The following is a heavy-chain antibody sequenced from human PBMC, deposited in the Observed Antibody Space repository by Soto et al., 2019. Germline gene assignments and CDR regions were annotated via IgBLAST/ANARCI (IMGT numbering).Heavy chain of an antibody. CDR1: GGSISNDSYY. CDR3: ARTASPAPFYDASADFER. J-gene: IGHJ5*02. Sequence: KSSETLSLTWTVSGGSISNDSYYGIWVRQSPGKGLEWIAYIYYSGSTYYNPSLKSRLTISVDPSKNQFSLKLSSVTAADTAVYYCARTASPAPFYDASADFERWGQGTLVTVSS. D-gene: IGHD3-22*01. CDR2: IYYSGST. V-gene: IGHV4-30-4*01.